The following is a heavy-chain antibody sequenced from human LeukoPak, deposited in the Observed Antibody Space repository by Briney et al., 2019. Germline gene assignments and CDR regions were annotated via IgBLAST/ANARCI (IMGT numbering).Heavy chain of an antibody. CDR3: ARGGRALPSSGYSSSWYGRYYFDY. CDR2: INAGNGNT. V-gene: IGHV1-3*01. D-gene: IGHD6-13*01. Sequence: GASVKVSCKASGYTFTSYGISWVRQAPGQRLEWMGWINAGNGNTKYSQKFQGRVTITRDTSASTAYMELSSLRSEDTAVYYCARGGRALPSSGYSSSWYGRYYFDYWGQGTLVTVSS. J-gene: IGHJ4*02. CDR1: GYTFTSYG.